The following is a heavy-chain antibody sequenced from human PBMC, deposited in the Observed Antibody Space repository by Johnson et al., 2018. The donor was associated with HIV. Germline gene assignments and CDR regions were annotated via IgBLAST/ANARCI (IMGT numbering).Heavy chain of an antibody. D-gene: IGHD2-2*01. J-gene: IGHJ3*02. Sequence: QVQLVESGGGVVQPGRSLRLSCAASGFTFSSYGMHWVRQAPGKGLEWVAVIWYDGSNKYYAESVKGRFTISRDNSKNTLYLQMNSLGLEDTAVYYCARGGLGYQSIHDPFDIWGQGTMVTVSS. V-gene: IGHV3-33*01. CDR3: ARGGLGYQSIHDPFDI. CDR1: GFTFSSYG. CDR2: IWYDGSNK.